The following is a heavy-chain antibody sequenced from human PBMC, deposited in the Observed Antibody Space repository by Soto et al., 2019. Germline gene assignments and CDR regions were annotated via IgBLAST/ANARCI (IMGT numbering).Heavy chain of an antibody. D-gene: IGHD3-22*01. Sequence: GGSLRLSCAASGFTFSSYGMHWVRQAPGKGLEWVAVISYDGSNKYYADSVKGRFTISRDNSKNTLYLQMNSLRAEDTAVYYCAKGLKYYYDSSGYYPPFDLWGRGTLVTAPQ. CDR2: ISYDGSNK. J-gene: IGHJ2*01. CDR3: AKGLKYYYDSSGYYPPFDL. CDR1: GFTFSSYG. V-gene: IGHV3-30*18.